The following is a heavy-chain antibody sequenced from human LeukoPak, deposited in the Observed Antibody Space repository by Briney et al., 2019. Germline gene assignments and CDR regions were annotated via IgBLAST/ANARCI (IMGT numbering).Heavy chain of an antibody. CDR3: AREKEKSGVFDY. J-gene: IGHJ4*02. CDR1: GFTFSGYG. V-gene: IGHV3-33*01. D-gene: IGHD5-12*01. CDR2: IWYDGSNK. Sequence: GGSLRLSCAASGFTFSGYGMHWVRQAPGKGLQWVAVIWYDGSNKYYADSVKGRFTISRDNSKNTLYLQMNSLRAEDTAVYYCAREKEKSGVFDYWGQGTLVIVPP.